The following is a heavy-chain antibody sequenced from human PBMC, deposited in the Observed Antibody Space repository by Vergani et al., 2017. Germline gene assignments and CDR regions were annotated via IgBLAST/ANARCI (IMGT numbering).Heavy chain of an antibody. Sequence: EVQLVESGGGLVQPGGSLRLSCAASGFTFSSYWMSWVRLAPGKGLEWVANIKQDGSEKYYVDSVKGRFTISRDNAKNSLYLQMNSLRAEDTAVYYCARAWYCSSTSCYRGAEYFQHWGQGTLVTVSS. D-gene: IGHD2-2*01. CDR3: ARAWYCSSTSCYRGAEYFQH. CDR1: GFTFSSYW. V-gene: IGHV3-7*01. J-gene: IGHJ1*01. CDR2: IKQDGSEK.